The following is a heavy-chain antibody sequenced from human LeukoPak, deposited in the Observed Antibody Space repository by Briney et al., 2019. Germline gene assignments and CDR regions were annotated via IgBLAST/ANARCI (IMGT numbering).Heavy chain of an antibody. D-gene: IGHD5-24*01. CDR1: GYTLTELS. V-gene: IGHV1-24*01. J-gene: IGHJ4*02. CDR3: ATLGDGYIRPLDY. Sequence: ASVKVSCKVSGYTLTELSMHWVRQAPGKGLEWMGGFDPEVGETIYAQKFQGRVTMTEDTSADTAYMELSSLRSEDTAVYYCATLGDGYIRPLDYWGQGTLVTVTS. CDR2: FDPEVGET.